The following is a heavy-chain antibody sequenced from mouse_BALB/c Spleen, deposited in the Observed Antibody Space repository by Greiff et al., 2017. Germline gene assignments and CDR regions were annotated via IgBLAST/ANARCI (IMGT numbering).Heavy chain of an antibody. J-gene: IGHJ4*01. Sequence: QVQLKQSGAELMKPGASVKISCKATGYTFSSYWIEWVKQRPGHGLEWIGEILPGSGSTNYNEKFKGKATFTADTSSNTAYMQLSSLTSEDSAVYYCARREYAMDYWGQGTSVTVSS. CDR1: GYTFSSYW. CDR3: ARREYAMDY. V-gene: IGHV1-9*01. CDR2: ILPGSGST.